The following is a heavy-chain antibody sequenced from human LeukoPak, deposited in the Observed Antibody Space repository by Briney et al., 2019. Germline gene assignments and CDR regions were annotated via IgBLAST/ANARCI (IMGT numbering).Heavy chain of an antibody. CDR3: ARGRNRARGYSYGYGS. CDR1: GGSFSGYY. J-gene: IGHJ4*02. D-gene: IGHD5-18*01. CDR2: INHSGST. V-gene: IGHV4-34*01. Sequence: SETLSLTCAVYGGSFSGYYWSWIRQPPGKGLEWIGEINHSGSTNYNPSLKSRVTISVDTSKNQSSLKLSSVTAADTAVYYCARGRNRARGYSYGYGSWGQGTLVTVSS.